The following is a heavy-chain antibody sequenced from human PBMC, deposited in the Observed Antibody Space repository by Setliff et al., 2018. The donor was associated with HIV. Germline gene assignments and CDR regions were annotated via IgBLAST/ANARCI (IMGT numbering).Heavy chain of an antibody. Sequence: GASVKFSCKASGGTFSSYGISWVRQAPGQGLEWMGGIIPIFGTANYAQKFQGRVTITADASTSTAYMELSSLSSEDTAVYYCARDQPTVYYTSWYDSGEYNWFDPWGQGTLVTVSS. V-gene: IGHV1-69*13. CDR1: GGTFSSYG. J-gene: IGHJ5*02. CDR2: IIPIFGTA. D-gene: IGHD6-13*01. CDR3: ARDQPTVYYTSWYDSGEYNWFDP.